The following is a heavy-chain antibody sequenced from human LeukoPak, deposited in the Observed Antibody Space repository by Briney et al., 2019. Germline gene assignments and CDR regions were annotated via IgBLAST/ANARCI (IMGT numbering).Heavy chain of an antibody. Sequence: GGSLRLSCAASGFTFSSYAMSWVRQAPGKGLEWVSAISGSDGSTFYADSVKGRFTISRDNSKNTLYLQMNSLRAEDTAVYYCARIEGEQLVPGDYWGQGTLVTVSS. CDR1: GFTFSSYA. D-gene: IGHD6-6*01. CDR2: ISGSDGST. V-gene: IGHV3-23*01. J-gene: IGHJ4*02. CDR3: ARIEGEQLVPGDY.